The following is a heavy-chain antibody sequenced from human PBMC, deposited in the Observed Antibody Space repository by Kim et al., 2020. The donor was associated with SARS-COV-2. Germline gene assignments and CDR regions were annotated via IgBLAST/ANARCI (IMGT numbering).Heavy chain of an antibody. J-gene: IGHJ6*02. CDR2: TRDKANSYTT. Sequence: GGSLRLSCAASGFTLSDHFMDWVRQAPGKGLEWVGRTRDKANSYTTGYAASVKGRLIISRDDSKNSLYLQINNLKTEDTAVYYCRGSPYGIDVWGRGTA. CDR3: RGSPYGIDV. D-gene: IGHD2-15*01. CDR1: GFTLSDHF. V-gene: IGHV3-72*01.